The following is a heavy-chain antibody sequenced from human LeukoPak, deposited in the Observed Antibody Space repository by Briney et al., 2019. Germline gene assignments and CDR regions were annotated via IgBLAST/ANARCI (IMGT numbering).Heavy chain of an antibody. V-gene: IGHV4-59*01. J-gene: IGHJ4*02. CDR3: ARGLLRSLFFDY. CDR1: GGSISSYY. Sequence: SETLSLTCTVSGGSISSYYWSWIRQPTGKGLEWIGYIYYSGSTNYNPSLKSRVTISVDTSKNQFSLKLSSVTAADTAVYYCARGLLRSLFFDYWGQGTLVTVSS. CDR2: IYYSGST. D-gene: IGHD3-22*01.